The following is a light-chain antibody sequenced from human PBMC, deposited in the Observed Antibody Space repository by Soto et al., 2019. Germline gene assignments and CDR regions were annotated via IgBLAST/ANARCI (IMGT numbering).Light chain of an antibody. CDR3: SSYTSSSTLVV. V-gene: IGLV2-14*01. CDR1: SSDVGGYNC. CDR2: DVS. J-gene: IGLJ2*01. Sequence: QSVLTQPASVSGSPGQSITISCTGTSSDVGGYNCVSWYQQHPGKDPKHMIYDVSSRPSGVSNRFSGSKSGNTASLTISGLQAEDEADYYCSSYTSSSTLVVFGGGTKLTVL.